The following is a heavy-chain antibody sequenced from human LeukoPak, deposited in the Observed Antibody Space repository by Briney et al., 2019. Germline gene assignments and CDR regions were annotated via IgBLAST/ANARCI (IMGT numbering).Heavy chain of an antibody. CDR3: ARDPMTYYYDSGGYNFFDY. Sequence: GGSLRLSCAASGFIFSSYAMHWVRQAPGKGLEWVAVISYDGSNKYYADSVKGRFTISRDISKNTLYLQMNSLRAEDTAVYYCARDPMTYYYDSGGYNFFDYWGQGTLVTVSS. D-gene: IGHD3-22*01. CDR1: GFIFSSYA. J-gene: IGHJ4*02. CDR2: ISYDGSNK. V-gene: IGHV3-30*04.